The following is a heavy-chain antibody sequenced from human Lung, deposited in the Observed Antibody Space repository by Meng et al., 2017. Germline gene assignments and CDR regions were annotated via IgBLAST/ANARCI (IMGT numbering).Heavy chain of an antibody. CDR3: TKNDFYCLGY. J-gene: IGHJ4*02. Sequence: ESGPGLVKPSGPPALHLAGTGGAIGIDTWWGWVRQPPGKGLEWIGEIYHSGSTNYNPSLKSRITISVDKPKNQFSLTLSSVTAADTAVDYCTKNDFYCLGYWGQGTLVTVSS. V-gene: IGHV4-4*02. CDR1: GGAIGIDTW. D-gene: IGHD2-21*01. CDR2: IYHSGST.